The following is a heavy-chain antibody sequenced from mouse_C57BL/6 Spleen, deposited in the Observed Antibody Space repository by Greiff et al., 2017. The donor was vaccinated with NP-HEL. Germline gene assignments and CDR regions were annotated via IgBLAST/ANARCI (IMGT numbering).Heavy chain of an antibody. D-gene: IGHD2-3*01. CDR1: GYTFTSYW. CDR2: INPSSGYT. J-gene: IGHJ2*01. V-gene: IGHV1-7*01. CDR3: ARANDGYYSLFDY. Sequence: VQLQQSGAELAKPGASVKLSCKASGYTFTSYWMHWVKQRPGQGLEWIGYINPSSGYTKYNQKFKDKATLTADKSSSTAYMQLSSLTYEDSAVYYCARANDGYYSLFDYWGQGTTLTVSS.